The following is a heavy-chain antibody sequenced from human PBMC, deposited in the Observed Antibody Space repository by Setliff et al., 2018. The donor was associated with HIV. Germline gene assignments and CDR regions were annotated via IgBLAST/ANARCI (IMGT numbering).Heavy chain of an antibody. CDR3: ARYAASGTGWFDP. CDR1: GYDFTAYA. D-gene: IGHD2-8*02. CDR2: IGGDNANI. J-gene: IGHJ5*02. V-gene: IGHV1-18*01. Sequence: ASVKVSCKASGYDFTAYAISWVRQAPGQGLEWMGRIGGDNANIKFAQSFQGRVTMTTDTSTNTAYLELTSLRSDDTAVYYCARYAASGTGWFDPWGQGIQVTVPQ.